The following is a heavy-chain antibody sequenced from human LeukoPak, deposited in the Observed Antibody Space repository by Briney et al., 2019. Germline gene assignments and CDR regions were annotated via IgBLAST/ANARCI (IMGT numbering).Heavy chain of an antibody. D-gene: IGHD3-22*01. CDR3: AREGRYYDSSGYYLAY. J-gene: IGHJ4*02. Sequence: GGSLRLSCAASGFTFSSYEMDWARQAPGKGLEWVSYISSSGSTIYYADSVKGRFTISRDNAKNSLYLQMNSLRAEDTAVYYCAREGRYYDSSGYYLAYWGQGTLVTVSS. CDR2: ISSSGSTI. V-gene: IGHV3-48*03. CDR1: GFTFSSYE.